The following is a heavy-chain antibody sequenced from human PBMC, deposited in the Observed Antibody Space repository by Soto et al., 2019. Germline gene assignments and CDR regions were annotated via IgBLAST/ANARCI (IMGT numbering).Heavy chain of an antibody. D-gene: IGHD6-6*01. CDR1: GGSISSGDYY. CDR2: IYYSGRT. CDR3: ARVTLEYSRSVDY. V-gene: IGHV4-30-4*01. Sequence: QVQLQESGPGLVKPSQTLSLTCTVSGGSISSGDYYWSWIRQPPGKGLEWIGYIYYSGRTYYNPSLTSRVTISVDTSQNQFSLQLSSVTAADTAVYYCARVTLEYSRSVDYWGQGTLVTVSS. J-gene: IGHJ4*02.